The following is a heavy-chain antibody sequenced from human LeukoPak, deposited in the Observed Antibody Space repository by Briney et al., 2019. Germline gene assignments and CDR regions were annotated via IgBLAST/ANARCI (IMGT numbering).Heavy chain of an antibody. CDR3: AKAGGYNYGHYGVDV. D-gene: IGHD5-18*01. J-gene: IGHJ6*02. Sequence: GGSLRLSCAASGFTFDDYAMHWVRQAPGKGLEWVSLISGDGGSTYYADSVKGRFTISRDNSKNSLYLQMHSLRTEDTALYYCAKAGGYNYGHYGVDVWGQGTTVTVSS. CDR2: ISGDGGST. CDR1: GFTFDDYA. V-gene: IGHV3-43*02.